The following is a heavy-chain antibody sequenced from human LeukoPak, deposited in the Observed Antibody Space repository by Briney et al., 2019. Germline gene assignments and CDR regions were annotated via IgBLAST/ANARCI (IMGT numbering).Heavy chain of an antibody. J-gene: IGHJ4*02. D-gene: IGHD4-17*01. V-gene: IGHV4-38-2*01. CDR3: ARLTVTTGIDY. CDR1: GYSISSGYY. Sequence: PSETLSLTCAVSGYSISSGYYWCWIRQPPGKGLEWIGSIYHSGSTYYNPSLKSRVTISVDTSKNQFSLKLSSVTAADTAVYYCARLTVTTGIDYWGQGTLVTVSS. CDR2: IYHSGST.